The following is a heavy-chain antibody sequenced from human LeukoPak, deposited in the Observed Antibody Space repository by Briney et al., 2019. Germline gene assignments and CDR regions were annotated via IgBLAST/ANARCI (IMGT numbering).Heavy chain of an antibody. CDR3: ARVVAVTSYYFDY. Sequence: GSLRLSCAASGFTFSDYYMSWIRQAPGKGLEWISYISSSSSYTNYADSVKGRFTISRDNAKSSLYLQMNSLRAEDTAVYYCARVVAVTSYYFDYWGQGTLVTVSS. D-gene: IGHD2-21*02. CDR1: GFTFSDYY. J-gene: IGHJ4*02. V-gene: IGHV3-11*06. CDR2: ISSSSSYT.